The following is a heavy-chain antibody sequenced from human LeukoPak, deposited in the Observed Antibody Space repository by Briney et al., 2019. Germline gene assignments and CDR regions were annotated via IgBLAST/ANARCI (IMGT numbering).Heavy chain of an antibody. Sequence: SVKGRFTISRDNAKNSLYLQMNSLRSEDTAVYYCARSYGSGSYYDYWGQGTLVTVSS. J-gene: IGHJ4*02. V-gene: IGHV3-11*03. CDR3: ARSYGSGSYYDY. D-gene: IGHD3-10*01.